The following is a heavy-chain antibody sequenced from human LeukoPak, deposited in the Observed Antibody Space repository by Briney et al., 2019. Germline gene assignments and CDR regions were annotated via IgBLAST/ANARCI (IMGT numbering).Heavy chain of an antibody. D-gene: IGHD5-12*01. CDR3: ARHSRSGSGGYENAFDI. CDR1: GGSISSSSYY. CDR2: IYSGGST. J-gene: IGHJ3*02. Sequence: SVTLSLTCTVSGGSISSSSYYWEWIRQSPGKGLEWNVNIYSGGSTYYTPSLKSRVNISVDTSKNQFYLKVSSVTAADTAIYFCARHSRSGSGGYENAFDIWGQGTMVTVSS. V-gene: IGHV4-39*01.